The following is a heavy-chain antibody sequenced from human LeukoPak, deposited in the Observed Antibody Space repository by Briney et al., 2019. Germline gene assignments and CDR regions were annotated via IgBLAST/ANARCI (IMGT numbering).Heavy chain of an antibody. CDR1: GDSISSGDYL. J-gene: IGHJ5*02. CDR3: ARGAYSYEILTGYRRSNCFDP. CDR2: IHYSGNN. D-gene: IGHD3-9*01. Sequence: SETLSLTCTVSGDSISSGDYLWNWIRQPPGKGLEWIGYIHYSGNNYYNPSLKSRVTLSVDTSKNQLSLELNSVTAADTAVYYCARGAYSYEILTGYRRSNCFDPWGQGILVTVSS. V-gene: IGHV4-30-4*01.